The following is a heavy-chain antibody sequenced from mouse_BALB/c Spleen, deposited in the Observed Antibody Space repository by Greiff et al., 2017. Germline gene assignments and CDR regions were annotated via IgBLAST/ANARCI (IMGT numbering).Heavy chain of an antibody. V-gene: IGHV5-12-1*01. J-gene: IGHJ4*01. CDR1: GFAFSSYD. Sequence: EVKLMESGGGLVKPGGSLKLSCAASGFAFSSYDMSWVRQTPEKRLEWVAYISSGGGSTYYPDTVKGRFTISRDNAKNTLYLQMSSLKSEDTAMYYCARHYYGNDVGAMDYWGQGTSVTVSS. CDR3: ARHYYGNDVGAMDY. CDR2: ISSGGGST. D-gene: IGHD2-2*01.